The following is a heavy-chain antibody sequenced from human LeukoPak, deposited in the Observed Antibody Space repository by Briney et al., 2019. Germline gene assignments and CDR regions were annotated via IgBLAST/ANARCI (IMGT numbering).Heavy chain of an antibody. V-gene: IGHV4-34*01. CDR1: GGSFSGYY. Sequence: SETLSLTCAVYGGSFSGYYWSWLRQPPGKGLEWIGEINHSGSTNYNPSLKSRVTISVDTSKNQFSLKLSSVTAADTAVYYCARGRGMIPAATNWFDPWGQGTLVTVSS. CDR3: ARGRGMIPAATNWFDP. J-gene: IGHJ5*02. D-gene: IGHD2-2*01. CDR2: INHSGST.